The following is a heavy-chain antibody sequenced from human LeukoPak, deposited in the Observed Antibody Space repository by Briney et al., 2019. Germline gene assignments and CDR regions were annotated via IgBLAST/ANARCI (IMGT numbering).Heavy chain of an antibody. D-gene: IGHD6-13*01. CDR1: GGSISSSSYY. CDR3: ARDLGGRDRYSSSWYYFDY. Sequence: SETLSLTCTVSGGSISSSSYYWGWIRQPPGKGLEWIGSIYYSGSTNYNPSLKSRVTMSVDTSKNQFSLKLSSVTAADTAVYYCARDLGGRDRYSSSWYYFDYWGQGTLVTVSS. CDR2: IYYSGST. J-gene: IGHJ4*02. V-gene: IGHV4-39*07.